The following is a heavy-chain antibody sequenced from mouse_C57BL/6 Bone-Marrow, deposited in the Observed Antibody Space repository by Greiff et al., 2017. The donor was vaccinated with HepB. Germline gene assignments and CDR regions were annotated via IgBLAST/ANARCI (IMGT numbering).Heavy chain of an antibody. D-gene: IGHD1-1*01. V-gene: IGHV5-6*01. J-gene: IGHJ2*01. CDR3: ARGPWTTVVGYFDY. CDR2: ISSGGSYT. Sequence: EVKLMESGGDLVKPGGSLKLSCAASGFTFSSYGMSWVRQTPDKRLEWVATISSGGSYTYSPDSVKGRFTISRDNAKNTLYLQMSSLKSEDTAMYYCARGPWTTVVGYFDYWGQGTTLTVSS. CDR1: GFTFSSYG.